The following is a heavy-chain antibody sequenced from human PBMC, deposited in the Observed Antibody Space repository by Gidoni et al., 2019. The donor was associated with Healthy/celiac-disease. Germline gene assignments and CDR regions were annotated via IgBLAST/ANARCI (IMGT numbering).Heavy chain of an antibody. J-gene: IGHJ4*02. CDR2: ISAYNGNT. CDR1: GYTFTSYG. V-gene: IGHV1-18*01. D-gene: IGHD3-22*01. CDR3: ARRERGTDYYDSSGFSY. Sequence: QVQLVQSGAEVKKPGASVKVSCKASGYTFTSYGISWVRQAPGQGLEWMGLISAYNGNTNYAQKLQGRVTMTTDTSTSTAYMELRSLRSDDTAVYYCARRERGTDYYDSSGFSYWGQGTLVTVSS.